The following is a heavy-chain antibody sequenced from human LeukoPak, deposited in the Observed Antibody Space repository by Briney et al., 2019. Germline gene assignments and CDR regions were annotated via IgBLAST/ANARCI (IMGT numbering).Heavy chain of an antibody. J-gene: IGHJ5*02. V-gene: IGHV4-39*07. Sequence: SETLSLTCTVSGGSISSSSYYWGWIRQPPGKGLEWIGSIYYSGSTYYNPSLKSRVTISVDTSKNQFSLKLSSVTAADTAVYYCARVRVTISIDPWGQGTLVTVSS. D-gene: IGHD3-3*01. CDR2: IYYSGST. CDR3: ARVRVTISIDP. CDR1: GGSISSSSYY.